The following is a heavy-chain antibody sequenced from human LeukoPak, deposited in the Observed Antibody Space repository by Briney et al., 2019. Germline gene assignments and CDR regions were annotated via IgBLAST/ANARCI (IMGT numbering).Heavy chain of an antibody. CDR2: TYLSGTT. V-gene: IGHV4-4*02. CDR1: GDSNNSRDL. CDR3: AGLVGRYSSGLYYYYFDY. D-gene: IGHD3-22*01. Sequence: PSETLSLTCTVSGDSNNSRDLWSWVRQPPGNGLAWMGETYLSGTTHSNPSVKSRVTISIDKSKNQFFLNLSSVTAADTAVYYCAGLVGRYSSGLYYYYFDYWGQGTLVTVSS. J-gene: IGHJ4*02.